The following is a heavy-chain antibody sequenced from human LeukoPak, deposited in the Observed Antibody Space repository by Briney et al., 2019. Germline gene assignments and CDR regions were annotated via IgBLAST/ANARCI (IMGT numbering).Heavy chain of an antibody. Sequence: ASVKVSCKASGGTFSSYAISWVRQAPGQGLEWMGGIIPIFGTANYAQKFQGRVTITADKSTSTAYMELSSLRSEDTAVYYCARRGLRVPAAPTGGAFDIWGQGTMVTVSS. D-gene: IGHD2-2*01. CDR3: ARRGLRVPAAPTGGAFDI. V-gene: IGHV1-69*06. J-gene: IGHJ3*02. CDR2: IIPIFGTA. CDR1: GGTFSSYA.